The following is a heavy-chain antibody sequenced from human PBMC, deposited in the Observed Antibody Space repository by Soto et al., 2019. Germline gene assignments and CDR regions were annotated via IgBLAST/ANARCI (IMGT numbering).Heavy chain of an antibody. Sequence: GGSLRLSCAASGFTFSSYSMNWVRQAPGKGLEWVSYISSSSSTIYYADSVKGRFTISRDMSKNTLYLQMNSLRPEDTAIYYCAKEPIYFGPGSSLSYYYYGLDVWGQGTTVTVSS. J-gene: IGHJ6*02. CDR3: AKEPIYFGPGSSLSYYYYGLDV. D-gene: IGHD3-10*01. CDR2: ISSSSSTI. CDR1: GFTFSSYS. V-gene: IGHV3-48*01.